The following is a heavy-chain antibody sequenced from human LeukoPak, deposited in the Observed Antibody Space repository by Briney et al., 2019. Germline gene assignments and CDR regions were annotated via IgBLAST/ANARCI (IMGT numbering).Heavy chain of an antibody. J-gene: IGHJ4*02. CDR3: AKSAATNPSYDFWSGYYTGFDY. Sequence: PGGSLRLSCAASGFTFSSYGMHWVRQAPGKGLEWVAVISYDGSNKYYADSVKGRFTISRDNSKNTLYLQMNSLRAEDTAVYYCAKSAATNPSYDFWSGYYTGFDYWGQGTLVTVSS. CDR1: GFTFSSYG. CDR2: ISYDGSNK. D-gene: IGHD3-3*01. V-gene: IGHV3-30*18.